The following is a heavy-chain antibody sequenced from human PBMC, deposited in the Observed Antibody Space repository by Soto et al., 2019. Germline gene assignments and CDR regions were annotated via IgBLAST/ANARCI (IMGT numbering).Heavy chain of an antibody. V-gene: IGHV4-39*01. CDR3: ARGGITMVRGVIPNWFDP. Sequence: SETLSLTCTVSGGSISSSSYYWGWIRQPPGKGLEWIGSIYYSGSTYYNPSLKSRVTISVDTSKNQFSLKLSSVTAADTAVYYCARGGITMVRGVIPNWFDPWGQGTLVTVSS. J-gene: IGHJ5*02. CDR1: GGSISSSSYY. CDR2: IYYSGST. D-gene: IGHD3-10*01.